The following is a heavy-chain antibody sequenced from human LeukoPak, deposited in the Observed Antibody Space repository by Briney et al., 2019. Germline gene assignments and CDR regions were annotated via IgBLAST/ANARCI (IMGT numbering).Heavy chain of an antibody. CDR1: GFTFSSYS. Sequence: PGGSLRLSCAAPGFTFSSYSMNWVRQAPGKGLEWVSSISSSSSYIYYADSVKGRFTISRDNAKNSLYLQMNSLRAEDTAVYYCAGSGYCSSTSCYTPYNWFDPWGQGTLVTVSS. CDR2: ISSSSSYI. CDR3: AGSGYCSSTSCYTPYNWFDP. J-gene: IGHJ5*02. D-gene: IGHD2-2*02. V-gene: IGHV3-21*01.